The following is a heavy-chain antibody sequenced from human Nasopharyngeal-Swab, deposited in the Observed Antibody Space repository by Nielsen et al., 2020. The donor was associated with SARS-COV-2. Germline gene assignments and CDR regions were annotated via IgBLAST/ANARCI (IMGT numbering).Heavy chain of an antibody. V-gene: IGHV3-48*03. D-gene: IGHD3-10*01. CDR2: ISSSGSTI. Sequence: GGSLRLSCAASGFSFRSYEMNWVRQAPGKGLEWVSYISSSGSTIYYADSVKGRFTISRDNAKNSLYLQMNSLRAEDTAVYYCARVKARLLRGYFDYWGQGTLVTVSS. CDR3: ARVKARLLRGYFDY. CDR1: GFSFRSYE. J-gene: IGHJ4*02.